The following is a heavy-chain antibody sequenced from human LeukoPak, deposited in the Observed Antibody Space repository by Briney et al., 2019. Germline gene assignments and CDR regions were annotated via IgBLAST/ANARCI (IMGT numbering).Heavy chain of an antibody. J-gene: IGHJ3*01. V-gene: IGHV4-39*07. Sequence: SETLSLTCTVSGDSISTASYYWGWIRQPPGKGLAWIGIISYSGITHYSPSLKSRVTVSVDKSKNQFSLKLSSATAADTAVYYCARAYTSSWYTGAFSLWGQGTVVTVSS. CDR3: ARAYTSSWYTGAFSL. D-gene: IGHD6-13*01. CDR2: ISYSGIT. CDR1: GDSISTASYY.